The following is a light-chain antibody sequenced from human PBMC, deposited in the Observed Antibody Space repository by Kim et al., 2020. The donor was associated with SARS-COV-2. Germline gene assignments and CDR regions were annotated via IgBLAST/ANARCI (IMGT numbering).Light chain of an antibody. V-gene: IGKV1-5*01. Sequence: DIHMTQSPSTLSASAGDSVTIACRASQSIRSWLAWYQQKPGKAPKLLIHEASILEDGVPSRFSGSGYGTDFTLTISGLQPDDSATYYCQQYDSLASLGQGPKLEF. CDR2: EAS. CDR1: QSIRSW. CDR3: QQYDSLAS. J-gene: IGKJ2*01.